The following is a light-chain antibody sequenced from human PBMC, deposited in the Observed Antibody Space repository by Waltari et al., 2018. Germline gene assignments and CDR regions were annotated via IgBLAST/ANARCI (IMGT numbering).Light chain of an antibody. V-gene: IGKV3-11*01. CDR2: DAS. Sequence: EIVLTQSPATLSLSPGERATLSCRTSRSVGTYLVWYQQKPGQAPRLLIYDASNRATGIPARFSGSGSGTDFTLTISYLEPEDFAVYYCHQRSDWPLTFGGGTKVEIK. CDR3: HQRSDWPLT. CDR1: RSVGTY. J-gene: IGKJ4*01.